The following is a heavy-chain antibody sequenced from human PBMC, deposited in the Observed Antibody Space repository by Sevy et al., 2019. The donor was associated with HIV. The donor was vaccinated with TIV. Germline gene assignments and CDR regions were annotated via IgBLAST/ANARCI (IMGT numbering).Heavy chain of an antibody. V-gene: IGHV4-59*01. Sequence: SETLSLTCTVSNGSINNYYWSWIRQSPEKGLEWIGYIYYTGRTTYNPSLKSRVSMSVDMSKNQFSLELRSVTAADTAVYYCAKGIDAPFYYYAMDVWGQGTTVTVSS. CDR2: IYYTGRT. D-gene: IGHD2-8*01. CDR3: AKGIDAPFYYYAMDV. CDR1: NGSINNYY. J-gene: IGHJ6*02.